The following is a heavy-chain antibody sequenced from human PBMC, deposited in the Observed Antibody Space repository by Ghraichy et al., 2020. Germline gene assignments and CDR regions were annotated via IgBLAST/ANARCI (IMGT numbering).Heavy chain of an antibody. CDR2: INAGNGNT. Sequence: ASVKVSCKASGYTFTSYAMHWVRQAPGQRLEWMGWINAGNGNTKYSQKFQGRVTITRDTSASTAYMELSSLRSEDTAVYYCARGEYYYGSGSYSNFDYWGQGTLVTVSS. V-gene: IGHV1-3*01. J-gene: IGHJ4*02. CDR3: ARGEYYYGSGSYSNFDY. CDR1: GYTFTSYA. D-gene: IGHD3-10*01.